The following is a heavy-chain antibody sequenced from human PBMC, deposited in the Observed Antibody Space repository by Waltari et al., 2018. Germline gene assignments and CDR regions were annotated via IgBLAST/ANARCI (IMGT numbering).Heavy chain of an antibody. Sequence: QVQLVQSGAEVKKPGSSVKVSCKASGGVFSNYAITWVRKAPGQGLEWMGRISPVFGTADYAQKFQGRVTITADKSTNTAYMELSSLRSEDTAVYYCASGMAWGRDNWFDPWGQGTLVTVSS. CDR2: ISPVFGTA. J-gene: IGHJ5*02. V-gene: IGHV1-69*08. CDR3: ASGMAWGRDNWFDP. D-gene: IGHD7-27*01. CDR1: GGVFSNYA.